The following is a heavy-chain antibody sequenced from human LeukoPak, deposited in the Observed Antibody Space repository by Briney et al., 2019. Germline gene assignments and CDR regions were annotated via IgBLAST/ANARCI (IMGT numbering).Heavy chain of an antibody. Sequence: GESLRLSCAASGFTFSSYAMHWVRQAPGKGLEWVAVISYDGSNMYYADSVKGRFTISRDNSKNTHFLQMNSLRAEDTAVYYCAKYLVAAAGNYYYYGMDVWGKGTTVTVSS. V-gene: IGHV3-30*18. D-gene: IGHD6-13*01. CDR2: ISYDGSNM. CDR1: GFTFSSYA. CDR3: AKYLVAAAGNYYYYGMDV. J-gene: IGHJ6*04.